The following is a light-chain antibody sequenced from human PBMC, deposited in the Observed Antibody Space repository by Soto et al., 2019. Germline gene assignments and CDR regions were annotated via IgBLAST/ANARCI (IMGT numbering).Light chain of an antibody. CDR1: QNVTNNY. V-gene: IGKV3-20*01. CDR2: DAS. Sequence: EIVLTQSPGTLSLFPGERGTLSCRASQNVTNNYLAWYQQKPGQAPRLLIYDASSRATGIPDRFSGSGSGTDFTLTISRLEPEDFAVYYCQQCAFSPRTFGQGTKLEIK. J-gene: IGKJ2*01. CDR3: QQCAFSPRT.